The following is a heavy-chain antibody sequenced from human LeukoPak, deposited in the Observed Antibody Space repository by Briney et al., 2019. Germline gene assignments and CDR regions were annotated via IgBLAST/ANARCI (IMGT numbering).Heavy chain of an antibody. CDR1: GYSFTSYW. D-gene: IGHD1-26*01. J-gene: IGHJ3*02. CDR2: IYPGDSDT. V-gene: IGHV5-51*01. Sequence: GKSLKISCKGSGYSFTSYWIGWVRQMPGKGLEWMGIIYPGDSDTRYSPSFQGQVTISADKSISTAYLQWSSLKASDTAMYYCARRGSGSYRGSRAFDIWGQGTMVTVSS. CDR3: ARRGSGSYRGSRAFDI.